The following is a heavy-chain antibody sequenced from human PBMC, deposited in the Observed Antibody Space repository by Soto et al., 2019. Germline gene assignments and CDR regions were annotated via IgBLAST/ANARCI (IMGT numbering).Heavy chain of an antibody. D-gene: IGHD2-15*01. CDR3: QISASWWHFDY. V-gene: IGHV4-34*01. Sequence: SETLSLTCAVYGGSLSGYYWSWIRQPPGKGLEWIGEINHSGSTNYNPSLKSRVTISVDTSKNQFSLKLSSVTAADTAVYYCQISASWWHFDYWGQGTLVTVSS. CDR1: GGSLSGYY. J-gene: IGHJ4*02. CDR2: INHSGST.